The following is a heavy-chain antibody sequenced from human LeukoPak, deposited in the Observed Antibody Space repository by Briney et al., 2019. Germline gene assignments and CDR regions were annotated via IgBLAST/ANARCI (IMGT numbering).Heavy chain of an antibody. CDR1: GYTFTSYG. Sequence: VASVKVSCKASGYTFTSYGISWVRQAPGQGLEWMGWISAYNGNTNYAQKLQGRVTMTTDTSTRTAYMELRSLRSDDTAVYYCARDSGLRYFDWLLYDGFDPWGQGTLVTVSS. CDR3: ARDSGLRYFDWLLYDGFDP. D-gene: IGHD3-9*01. J-gene: IGHJ5*02. V-gene: IGHV1-18*01. CDR2: ISAYNGNT.